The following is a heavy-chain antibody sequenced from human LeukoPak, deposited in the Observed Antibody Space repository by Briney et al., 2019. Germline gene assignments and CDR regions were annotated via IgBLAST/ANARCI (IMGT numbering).Heavy chain of an antibody. CDR2: IQYDGSVI. Sequence: GGSLRLSCAASGFTFSSYSMNWVRQAPGKELEWVTFIQYDGSVIFYADSVKGRFTISRDNSKNTVYLQMSSLTTEDTAVYFCAQDVPIERVPGVGPGSWGQGTLVTVSS. V-gene: IGHV3-30*02. D-gene: IGHD2-8*01. CDR1: GFTFSSYS. CDR3: AQDVPIERVPGVGPGS. J-gene: IGHJ5*02.